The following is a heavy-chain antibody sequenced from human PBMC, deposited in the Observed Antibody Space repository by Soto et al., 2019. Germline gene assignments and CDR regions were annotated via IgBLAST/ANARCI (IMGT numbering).Heavy chain of an antibody. CDR2: IHLGGTT. J-gene: IGHJ5*02. CDR1: GDSITSSAW. D-gene: IGHD2-15*01. V-gene: IGHV4-4*02. Sequence: QVQLQESGPGLVKPSGTLSLTCAVSGDSITSSAWWSCVRQPPGKGLEWIGEIHLGGTTNYNPSLKSPVTISVDKSKNPFSLILTSVTAADTAIYYCGRGDSWRLDLWGQGTLVTVSS. CDR3: GRGDSWRLDL.